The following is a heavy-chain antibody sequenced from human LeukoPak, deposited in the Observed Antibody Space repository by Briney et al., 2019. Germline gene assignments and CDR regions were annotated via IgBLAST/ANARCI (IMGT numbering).Heavy chain of an antibody. D-gene: IGHD3-22*01. CDR2: ISGSGGST. J-gene: IGHJ4*02. V-gene: IGHV3-23*01. CDR1: GFTFSSYA. CDR3: AKGSYDSSGYPGY. Sequence: GGSLRLSCAASGFTFSSYAMSWVRQAPGKGLEWVSAISGSGGSTYYVDSVKGRFTISRDNSKNTLYLQMNSLRAEDTAVYYCAKGSYDSSGYPGYWGQGTLVTVSS.